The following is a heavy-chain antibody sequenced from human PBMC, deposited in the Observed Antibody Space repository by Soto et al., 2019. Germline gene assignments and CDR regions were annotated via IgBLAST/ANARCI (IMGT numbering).Heavy chain of an antibody. CDR1: GFTVSSNY. CDR2: IYSGGST. J-gene: IGHJ4*02. Sequence: GGSLRLSCAASGFTVSSNYMSWVRQAPGKGLEWVSVIYSGGSTYYADSVKGRFTISRDNSKNTLYLQMNSLRAEDTAVYYCARGERAMGIYYDSSGYYDRWGQGTLVTVSS. CDR3: ARGERAMGIYYDSSGYYDR. V-gene: IGHV3-53*01. D-gene: IGHD3-22*01.